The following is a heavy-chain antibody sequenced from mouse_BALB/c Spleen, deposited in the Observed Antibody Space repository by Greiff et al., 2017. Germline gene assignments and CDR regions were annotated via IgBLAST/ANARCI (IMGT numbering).Heavy chain of an antibody. CDR2: IDPANGNT. V-gene: IGHV14-3*02. J-gene: IGHJ4*01. D-gene: IGHD2-3*01. CDR1: GFNIKDTY. CDR3: AGYDGYFYAMDY. Sequence: VQLQQSGAELVKPGASVKLSCTASGFNIKDTYMHWVKQRPEQGLEWIGRIDPANGNTKYDPKFQGKATITADTSSNTAYLQLSSLTSEDTAVYYCAGYDGYFYAMDYWGQGTSVTVSS.